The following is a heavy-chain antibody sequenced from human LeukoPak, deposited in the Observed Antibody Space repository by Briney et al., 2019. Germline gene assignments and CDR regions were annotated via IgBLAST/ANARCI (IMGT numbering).Heavy chain of an antibody. V-gene: IGHV3-7*01. CDR2: IKQDGSEK. J-gene: IGHJ6*03. Sequence: GGSLRLSCAASGFTFSSYWMSWVRQAPGKGLKWVANIKQDGSEKYYVDSVKGRFTISRDNAKNSLYLQMNSLRAEDTAVYYCARDFTVAVAGTSYYYYYMDVWGKGTTVTVSS. D-gene: IGHD6-19*01. CDR1: GFTFSSYW. CDR3: ARDFTVAVAGTSYYYYYMDV.